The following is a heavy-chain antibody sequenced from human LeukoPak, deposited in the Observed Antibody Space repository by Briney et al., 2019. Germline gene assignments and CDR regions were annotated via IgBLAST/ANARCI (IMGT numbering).Heavy chain of an antibody. V-gene: IGHV1-18*01. J-gene: IGHJ4*02. D-gene: IGHD4-23*01. Sequence: PGASVKLSCAASGFTFTSYGMRWVRQAPGQGLEWVGLICAYESNTNYAQYVKGRFTITRDKSKNTVYMEMRSLRAEDTAVYYCARDRSLFYTTVVTADAYWGQGTLVTVSS. CDR3: ARDRSLFYTTVVTADAY. CDR1: GFTFTSYG. CDR2: ICAYESNT.